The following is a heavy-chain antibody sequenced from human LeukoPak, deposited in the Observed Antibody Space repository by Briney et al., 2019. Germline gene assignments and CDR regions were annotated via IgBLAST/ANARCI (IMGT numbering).Heavy chain of an antibody. V-gene: IGHV1-8*01. CDR1: GYTFTSHD. CDR2: MNPNSGNT. J-gene: IGHJ4*02. D-gene: IGHD3-22*01. CDR3: ASPKYYYDSSGYNTFFDY. Sequence: ASVKVSCKASGYTFTSHDINWVRLATGQGREWMGWMNPNSGNTGYAQKFQGRVTITTDESTSTAYMELSSLRSEDTAVYYCASPKYYYDSSGYNTFFDYWGQGTLVTVSS.